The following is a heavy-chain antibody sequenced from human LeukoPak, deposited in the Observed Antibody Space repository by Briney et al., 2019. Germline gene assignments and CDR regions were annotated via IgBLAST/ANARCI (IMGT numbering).Heavy chain of an antibody. D-gene: IGHD3-9*01. Sequence: PSETLSLACTVSGGSVSSGSYYWSWIRQPPGKGLEWIGYIYYSGSTNYNPSLKSRFTISVDTSKNQFSLKLSSVTAADTAVYYCARDVGDYDILTGYTGDAFDIWGQGTMVTVSS. V-gene: IGHV4-61*01. CDR3: ARDVGDYDILTGYTGDAFDI. CDR2: IYYSGST. CDR1: GGSVSSGSYY. J-gene: IGHJ3*02.